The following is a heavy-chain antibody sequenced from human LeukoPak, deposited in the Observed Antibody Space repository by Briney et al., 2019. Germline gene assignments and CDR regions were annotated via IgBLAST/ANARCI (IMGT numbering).Heavy chain of an antibody. Sequence: SETLSLTCTVSGGSISSSSYYWGWIRPPPGKGLEWIGSIYYSGSTYYNPSLKSRVTISVDTSKNQFSLKLSSVTAADTAVYYCARHEGGSGSYLGWFDPWGQGTLVTVSS. D-gene: IGHD3-10*01. J-gene: IGHJ5*02. CDR3: ARHEGGSGSYLGWFDP. V-gene: IGHV4-39*01. CDR2: IYYSGST. CDR1: GGSISSSSYY.